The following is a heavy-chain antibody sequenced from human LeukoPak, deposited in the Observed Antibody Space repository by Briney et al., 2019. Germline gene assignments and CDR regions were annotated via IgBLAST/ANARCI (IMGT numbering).Heavy chain of an antibody. V-gene: IGHV3-21*01. Sequence: GGPLRLSCAASGFTFSSYSMNWVRQAPGKGLEWVSSISSSSSYIYYADSVKGRFTISRDNAKNSLYLQMNSLRAEDTAVYYCARGLWFGELSPFDYWGQGTLVTVSS. CDR1: GFTFSSYS. CDR3: ARGLWFGELSPFDY. D-gene: IGHD3-10*01. J-gene: IGHJ4*02. CDR2: ISSSSSYI.